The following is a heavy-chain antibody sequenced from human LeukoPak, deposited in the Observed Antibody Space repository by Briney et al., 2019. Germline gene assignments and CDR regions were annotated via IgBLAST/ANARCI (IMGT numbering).Heavy chain of an antibody. Sequence: GGSLRLSCSASGFTFSNFVMHWVRQAPGKGLEYVAIINDNGYNTDYAGSVKGRFIVSRDNAKNTLYLQMSSLRAEDTAVYYCVKDQEGVYGANSGAFDIWGQGTMVSVSS. CDR2: INDNGYNT. CDR1: GFTFSNFV. CDR3: VKDQEGVYGANSGAFDI. D-gene: IGHD4-23*01. V-gene: IGHV3-64D*09. J-gene: IGHJ3*02.